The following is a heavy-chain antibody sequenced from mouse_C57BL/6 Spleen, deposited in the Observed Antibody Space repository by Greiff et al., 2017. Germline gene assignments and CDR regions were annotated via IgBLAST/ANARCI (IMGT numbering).Heavy chain of an antibody. D-gene: IGHD2-1*01. CDR3: ARVPYGNYAWFAY. CDR2: IYPRDGSP. V-gene: IGHV1-85*01. CDR1: GYTFTSYD. Sequence: VQLQQSGPELVKPGASVKLSCKASGYTFTSYDINWVKQRPGQGLEWIGWIYPRDGSPKYNEKFKGKATLTVDTSSSTAYMELHSLTSEDSAVYFCARVPYGNYAWFAYWGQGTLVTVSA. J-gene: IGHJ3*01.